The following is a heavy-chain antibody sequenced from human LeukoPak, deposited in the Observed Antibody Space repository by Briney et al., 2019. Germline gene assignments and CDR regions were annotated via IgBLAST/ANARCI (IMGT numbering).Heavy chain of an antibody. CDR3: ARGGVGSSWSQTFNNWFDP. D-gene: IGHD6-13*01. Sequence: KASETLSLTCTVSGGSISSYYWSWIRQPPGKGLEWIGYIYYSGSTNYNPSLKSRVTISVDTSKNQFSLKLSSVTAADTAVYYCARGGVGSSWSQTFNNWFDPWGQGTLVTVSS. CDR1: GGSISSYY. CDR2: IYYSGST. J-gene: IGHJ5*02. V-gene: IGHV4-59*12.